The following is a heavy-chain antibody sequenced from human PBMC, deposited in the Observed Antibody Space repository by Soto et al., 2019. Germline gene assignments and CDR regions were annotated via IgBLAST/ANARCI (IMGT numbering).Heavy chain of an antibody. V-gene: IGHV4-34*01. CDR2: INHSGST. D-gene: IGHD6-19*01. J-gene: IGHJ5*02. CDR1: GGSFSGYY. CDR3: ARGRLGSSGWRAWFDP. Sequence: QVQLQQWGAGLLKPSETLSLTCAVYGGSFSGYYWSWIRQPPGKGLEWIGEINHSGSTNYNPSLTSRVTISVDTSKNQFSLKLSSVTAADTAVYYCARGRLGSSGWRAWFDPWGQGTLVTVSS.